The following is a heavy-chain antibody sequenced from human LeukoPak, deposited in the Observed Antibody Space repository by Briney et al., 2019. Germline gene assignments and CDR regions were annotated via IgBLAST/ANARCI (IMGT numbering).Heavy chain of an antibody. V-gene: IGHV1-69*05. J-gene: IGHJ4*02. CDR1: GGTFSSYA. CDR3: ARDRYYDSSGGEDYFDY. CDR2: IIPIFGTA. D-gene: IGHD3-22*01. Sequence: ASVKVSCKASGGTFSSYAISWVRQAPGQGLEWMGVIIPIFGTANYAQKFQGRVTITTDESTSTAYMELSSLRSEDTAVYYCARDRYYDSSGGEDYFDYWGQGTLVTVSS.